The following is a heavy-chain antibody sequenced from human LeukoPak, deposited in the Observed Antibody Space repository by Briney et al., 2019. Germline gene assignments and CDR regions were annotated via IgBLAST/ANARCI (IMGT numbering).Heavy chain of an antibody. J-gene: IGHJ5*02. CDR1: GGSFSGYY. D-gene: IGHD1-26*01. CDR2: INHSGST. V-gene: IGHV4-34*01. CDR3: ARGGSAVGAPNWFDP. Sequence: PSETLSLTCAVYGGSFSGYYWSWIRQPPGKGLEWIGEINHSGSTNYNPSLKGRVTISADTSKNQFSLKLSSVTAADTAVYYCARGGSAVGAPNWFDPWGQGTLVTVSS.